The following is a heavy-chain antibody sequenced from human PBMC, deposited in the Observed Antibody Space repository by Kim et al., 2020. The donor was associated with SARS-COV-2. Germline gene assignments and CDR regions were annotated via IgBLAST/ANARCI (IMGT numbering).Heavy chain of an antibody. CDR3: AREGVYYGSGSPPDY. Sequence: ASVKVSCKASGYTFTSYGISWVRQAPGQGLEWMGWISAYNGNTNYAQKLQGRVTMTTDTSTSTAYMELRSLRSDDTAVYYCAREGVYYGSGSPPDYWGQGTLVTVSS. J-gene: IGHJ4*02. CDR1: GYTFTSYG. CDR2: ISAYNGNT. D-gene: IGHD3-10*01. V-gene: IGHV1-18*01.